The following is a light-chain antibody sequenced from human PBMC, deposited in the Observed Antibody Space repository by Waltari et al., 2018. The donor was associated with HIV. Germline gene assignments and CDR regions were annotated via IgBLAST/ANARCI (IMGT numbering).Light chain of an antibody. CDR3: QLYHRSLFT. Sequence: ETVLTQSPGTLSLSPGERATLSCRASQSISSSSLAWYQQKPGQAPRLLIYVASSRATGIPDRFSGSGSGTDFTLTISRLEPEDFAVYFCQLYHRSLFTFGPGTKVDVK. CDR2: VAS. CDR1: QSISSSS. V-gene: IGKV3-20*01. J-gene: IGKJ3*01.